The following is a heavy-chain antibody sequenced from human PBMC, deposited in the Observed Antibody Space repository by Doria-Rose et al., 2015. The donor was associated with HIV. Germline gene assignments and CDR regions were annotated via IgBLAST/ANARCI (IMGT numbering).Heavy chain of an antibody. Sequence: ESGPVLVKPTETLTLTCTVSGVSLSSPGMGVSWIRQPPGKALEWLANIFADDERSYITSLKSRLTISRRTSKSQVVLTMTDMDPVDTATYYCARIKSSRWYHKYYFDFWDQGTLVIVSA. CDR2: IFADDER. D-gene: IGHD6-13*01. CDR1: GVSLSSPGMG. J-gene: IGHJ4*02. V-gene: IGHV2-26*01. CDR3: ARIKSSRWYHKYYFDF.